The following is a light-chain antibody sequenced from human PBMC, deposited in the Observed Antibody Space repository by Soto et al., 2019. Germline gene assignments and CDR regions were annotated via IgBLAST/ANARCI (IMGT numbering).Light chain of an antibody. CDR1: QGINTW. J-gene: IGKJ4*01. CDR2: SAS. Sequence: DSQMTHSPSSVSAFVGDRVTITCRASQGINTWLAWYQQKPGKAPKLLMYSASILHTGVSSRFTGGGSGTEFTLTINSMQPEDFANYYCQQSDTLPTTFGGGTKVDIK. CDR3: QQSDTLPTT. V-gene: IGKV1-12*01.